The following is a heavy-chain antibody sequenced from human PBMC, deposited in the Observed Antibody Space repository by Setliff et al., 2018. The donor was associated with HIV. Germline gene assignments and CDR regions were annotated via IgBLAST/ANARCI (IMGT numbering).Heavy chain of an antibody. CDR1: GASISSYY. CDR2: IYYRGGT. Sequence: SETLSLTCNVSGASISSYYWSWIRQPPGKGLEWIGYIYYRGGTNYNPSLKSRLTISVDAAKNQFSLSLRSVTAADTAVYFCARERPQSHFFDYWGQGTLVTVSS. CDR3: ARERPQSHFFDY. D-gene: IGHD6-19*01. V-gene: IGHV4-59*01. J-gene: IGHJ4*02.